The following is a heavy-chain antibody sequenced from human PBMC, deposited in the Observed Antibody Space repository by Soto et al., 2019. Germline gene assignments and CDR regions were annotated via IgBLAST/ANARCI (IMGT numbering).Heavy chain of an antibody. J-gene: IGHJ4*02. CDR3: ARRTVNIRTFYSGLKTHCFDY. V-gene: IGHV4-39*01. CDR1: GDSMSSSDYY. D-gene: IGHD6-19*01. CDR2: IYYSGST. Sequence: PSATLSLTCAVSGDSMSSSDYYWGWIRQPPGKGLECIGSIYYSGSTYYNPSLQSRVAISVDTSKNQFSLKLKSVTAADTAIYYCARRTVNIRTFYSGLKTHCFDYWGQGAPVTVSS.